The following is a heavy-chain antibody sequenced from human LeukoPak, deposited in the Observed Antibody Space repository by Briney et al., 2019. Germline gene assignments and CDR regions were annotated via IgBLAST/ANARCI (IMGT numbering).Heavy chain of an antibody. CDR1: GFTFSNAW. D-gene: IGHD5-12*01. J-gene: IGHJ3*02. CDR2: IKSKTDGGTT. CDR3: SRNSGTLAGYPFDI. Sequence: GGSLRLSCAASGFTFSNAWMSWVRQAPGKGLEWVGRIKSKTDGGTTDYAAPVKGRFTISRDDSTSIAYLQMNSLKTEDTAVYYCSRNSGTLAGYPFDIWGQGTMVTVSS. V-gene: IGHV3-15*01.